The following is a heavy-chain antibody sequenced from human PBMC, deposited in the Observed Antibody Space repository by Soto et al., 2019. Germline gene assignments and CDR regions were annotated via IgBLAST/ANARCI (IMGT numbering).Heavy chain of an antibody. Sequence: QVRLQESGPGLVKPSQTLALTCTVSGGSISSGGYYWSWIRQHAGKGLEWIGYIYCSGSTYYNPSLKSRVTISVDTSKNQFSLKLSSVTAADTAVYYCASWDDSSGYPETYFDLWGRGTLVTVSS. J-gene: IGHJ2*01. D-gene: IGHD3-22*01. V-gene: IGHV4-31*03. CDR1: GGSISSGGYY. CDR2: IYCSGST. CDR3: ASWDDSSGYPETYFDL.